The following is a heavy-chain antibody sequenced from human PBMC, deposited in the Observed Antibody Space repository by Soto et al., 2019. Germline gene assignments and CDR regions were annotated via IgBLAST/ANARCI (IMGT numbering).Heavy chain of an antibody. J-gene: IGHJ6*03. CDR1: GYSFTNYG. CDR3: ARDRGVAPPVAGNTHYYYYMGV. Sequence: QDQLVQSGAEVKKPGASVTVSCKASGYSFTNYGITWVRQAPGQGLEWMGWISGFNGNTHYAQKLQGRVTMTTDAATNTAYMEPRSLRSDDTAVYYCARDRGVAPPVAGNTHYYYYMGVWGKGTTVTVSS. D-gene: IGHD6-19*01. V-gene: IGHV1-18*01. CDR2: ISGFNGNT.